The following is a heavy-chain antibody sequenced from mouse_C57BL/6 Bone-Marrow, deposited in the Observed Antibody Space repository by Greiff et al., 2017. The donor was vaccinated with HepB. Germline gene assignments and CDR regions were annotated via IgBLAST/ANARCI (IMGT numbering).Heavy chain of an antibody. V-gene: IGHV10-1*01. D-gene: IGHD2-12*01. CDR1: GFRFITYA. CDR3: VSAYSPFAY. CDR2: IRSKSNNYAT. J-gene: IGHJ3*01. Sequence: GGGLVQPKGSLKLSCAASGFRFITYAMNWVRQAPGKGLEWVARIRSKSNNYATYYADSVKDRFTIARDDSESMLYLQMNNLKTEDTAMYYCVSAYSPFAYWGQGTLVTVSA.